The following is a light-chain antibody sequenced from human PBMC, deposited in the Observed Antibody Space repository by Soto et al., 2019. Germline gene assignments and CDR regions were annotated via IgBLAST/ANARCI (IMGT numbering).Light chain of an antibody. Sequence: EIVLTQSPGTLSLSPGERATLSCRASQSVSSTYLAWYQQKPGQAPRLLIYGASSRATGIPDRFSGSGSGTDFTLTISRLEPEDFAVYYCQQSGSSRFTFGPGTKVYIK. CDR3: QQSGSSRFT. CDR2: GAS. CDR1: QSVSSTY. J-gene: IGKJ3*01. V-gene: IGKV3-20*01.